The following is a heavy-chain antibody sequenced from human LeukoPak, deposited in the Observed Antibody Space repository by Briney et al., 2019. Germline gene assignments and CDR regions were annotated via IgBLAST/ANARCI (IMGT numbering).Heavy chain of an antibody. CDR3: AREGRGGDSSGYYGY. D-gene: IGHD3-22*01. Sequence: PSETLSLTCTVSGGSISSGGYYWSWIRQPPGKGLEWIGYIYHSGSTYYNPSLKSRVTISVDRSKNQFSLKLSSVTAADTAVYYCAREGRGGDSSGYYGYWGQGTLVTVSS. V-gene: IGHV4-30-2*01. CDR1: GGSISSGGYY. CDR2: IYHSGST. J-gene: IGHJ4*02.